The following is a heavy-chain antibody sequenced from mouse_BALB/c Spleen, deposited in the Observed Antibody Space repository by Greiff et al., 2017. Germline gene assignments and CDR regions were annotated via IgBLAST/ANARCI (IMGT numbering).Heavy chain of an antibody. CDR3: ARSGNYTFAY. Sequence: VQLKESGAELARPGASVKLSCKASGYTFTSYWMQWVKQRPGQGLEWIGAIYPGDGDTRYTQKFKGKATLTADKSSSTAYMQLSSLASEDSAVYYCARSGNYTFAYWGQGTLVTVSA. D-gene: IGHD2-1*01. CDR2: IYPGDGDT. CDR1: GYTFTSYW. J-gene: IGHJ3*01. V-gene: IGHV1-87*01.